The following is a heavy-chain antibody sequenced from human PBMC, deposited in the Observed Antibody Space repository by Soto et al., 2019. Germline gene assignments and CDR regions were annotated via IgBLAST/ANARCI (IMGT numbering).Heavy chain of an antibody. D-gene: IGHD6-13*01. CDR3: ASGQQIRMADI. Sequence: QVQLVESGGGLVKPGGSLRLSCAASGFTFSDDYASWLRQSPGKGLEWISYISGNSLDTNYADSVRGRFTISRDNAENSLYLQMNYLRAEDTAMYYCASGQQIRMADIWGQGTMVTVSS. CDR1: GFTFSDDY. CDR2: ISGNSLDT. J-gene: IGHJ3*02. V-gene: IGHV3-11*05.